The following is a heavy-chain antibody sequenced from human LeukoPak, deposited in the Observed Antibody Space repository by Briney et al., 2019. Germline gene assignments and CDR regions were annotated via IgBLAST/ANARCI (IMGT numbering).Heavy chain of an antibody. D-gene: IGHD3-10*01. V-gene: IGHV1-24*01. Sequence: ASVKVSCKVSGYTLTKLSMHWVRQAPGKGLGWMGGFDPEDGETIYAQKFQGIFTMTEDTSTDTAYMELSSLTSEDTAVYYCATADYYDSGSPLPWGQGTMVTVSS. CDR3: ATADYYDSGSPLP. CDR2: FDPEDGET. J-gene: IGHJ3*01. CDR1: GYTLTKLS.